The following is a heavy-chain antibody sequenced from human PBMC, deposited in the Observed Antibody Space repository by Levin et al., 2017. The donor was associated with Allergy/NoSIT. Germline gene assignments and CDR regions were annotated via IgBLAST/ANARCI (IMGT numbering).Heavy chain of an antibody. CDR2: IVFDGNDQ. J-gene: IGHJ3*01. V-gene: IGHV3-30*18. CDR1: GFQFSLYG. D-gene: IGHD2-15*01. CDR3: AKRGYCSGNTCQSHDAIDV. Sequence: PGGSLRLSCAASGFQFSLYGMHWVRQAPGKGLEWVALIVFDGNDQYYADSVKGRFTTSRDNSKNTLSLQMSSMRENDTAIYYCAKRGYCSGNTCQSHDAIDVWGQGTLVIVSS.